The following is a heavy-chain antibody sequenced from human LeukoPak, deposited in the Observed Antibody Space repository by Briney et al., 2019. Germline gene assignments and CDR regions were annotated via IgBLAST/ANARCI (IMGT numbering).Heavy chain of an antibody. V-gene: IGHV3-21*01. D-gene: IGHD4-23*01. CDR1: GFTFSSYT. CDR3: ATPPLVTWFDP. Sequence: GGSLRLSCVASGFTFSSYTMNWVRQAPGRGLEWVSSISSGSHYIDYADSVRGRFTISRDNAENSLHLHMSGLRAEDTAVYYCATPPLVTWFDPWGQGTLVTVSS. J-gene: IGHJ5*02. CDR2: ISSGSHYI.